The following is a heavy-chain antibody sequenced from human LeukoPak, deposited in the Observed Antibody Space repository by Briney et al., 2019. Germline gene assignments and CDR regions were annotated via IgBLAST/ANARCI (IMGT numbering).Heavy chain of an antibody. Sequence: GGSLRLSCAASGFTFSSYAMSWVRLAPGKGLEWVSAISGSGGSTYYADSVKGRFTISRDNSKNTLYLQMNSLRAEDTAVYYCAKDVKVTGAEYFQHWGQGTLVTVSS. D-gene: IGHD2-21*02. J-gene: IGHJ1*01. CDR2: ISGSGGST. CDR3: AKDVKVTGAEYFQH. CDR1: GFTFSSYA. V-gene: IGHV3-23*01.